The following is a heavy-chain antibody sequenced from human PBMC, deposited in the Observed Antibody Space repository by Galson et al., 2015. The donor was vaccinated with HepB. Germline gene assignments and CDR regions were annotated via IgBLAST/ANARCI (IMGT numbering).Heavy chain of an antibody. V-gene: IGHV1-24*01. CDR3: ATVAWDAPYYFDY. Sequence: SVKVSCKVSGYTLTELSMHWVRQAPGKGLEWMGGFDPEDGETIYAQKFQGRVTMTEDTSTDTAYMELSSLRSEDTAVYYCATVAWDAPYYFDYWGQGTLVTVSS. J-gene: IGHJ4*02. D-gene: IGHD1-26*01. CDR2: FDPEDGET. CDR1: GYTLTELS.